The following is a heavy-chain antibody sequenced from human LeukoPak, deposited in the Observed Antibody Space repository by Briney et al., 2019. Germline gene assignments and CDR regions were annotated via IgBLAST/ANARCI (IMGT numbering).Heavy chain of an antibody. V-gene: IGHV3-74*01. Sequence: GGSLRLSCAASGFTLSTYWMHWVRQAPGKGLVWVARINSDGSSTNYADSVKGRFTISRGNAKNTLYLQMNSLRAEDTAVYYCARGQWLVSHWYFDLWGRGRLVTVSS. CDR1: GFTLSTYW. J-gene: IGHJ2*01. D-gene: IGHD6-19*01. CDR2: INSDGSST. CDR3: ARGQWLVSHWYFDL.